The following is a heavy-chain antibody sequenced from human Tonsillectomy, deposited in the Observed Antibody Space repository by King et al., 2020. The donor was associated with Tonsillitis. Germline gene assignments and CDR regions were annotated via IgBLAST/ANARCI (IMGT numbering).Heavy chain of an antibody. CDR3: ARDHLSWTEVDYPYYYYYMDV. CDR2: ISTSGSTI. Sequence: VQLVESGGGLVKPGGSLRLSCAASGFTFSDYYMSWIRQAPGKGLEWVSFISTSGSTIYYADSVKGRFTISRDNAKNSLYPQMNSLRAEDTAVYYGARDHLSWTEVDYPYYYYYMDVWGKGTTVTVSS. CDR1: GFTFSDYY. J-gene: IGHJ6*03. D-gene: IGHD3/OR15-3a*01. V-gene: IGHV3-11*01.